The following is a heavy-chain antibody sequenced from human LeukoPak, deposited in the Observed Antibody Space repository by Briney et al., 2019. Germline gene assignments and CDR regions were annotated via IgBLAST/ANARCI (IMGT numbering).Heavy chain of an antibody. Sequence: SVKVSCKASGGTFSSYAISWVRQAPGQGLEWMGGIIPIFGTANYAQKFQGRVSITADESTSTAYMELSSLRSEDTAVYYCARETTTVTTFVYWGQGTLVTVSS. V-gene: IGHV1-69*13. J-gene: IGHJ4*02. CDR1: GGTFSSYA. CDR3: ARETTTVTTFVY. CDR2: IIPIFGTA. D-gene: IGHD4-17*01.